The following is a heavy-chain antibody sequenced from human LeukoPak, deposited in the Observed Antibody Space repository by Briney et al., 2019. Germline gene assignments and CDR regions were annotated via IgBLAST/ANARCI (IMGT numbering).Heavy chain of an antibody. V-gene: IGHV4-30-4*01. CDR2: MYYSGST. Sequence: SQTLSLTCTVSGGSISSGDYYWSWIRKPPGKGLEWIAYMYYSGSTYYNPSLKSRVTMSADTSKNQLSLKLSSVTAADTAVYYCARPYYYDSRIDPWGQGILVTVSS. CDR1: GGSISSGDYY. J-gene: IGHJ5*02. CDR3: ARPYYYDSRIDP. D-gene: IGHD3-22*01.